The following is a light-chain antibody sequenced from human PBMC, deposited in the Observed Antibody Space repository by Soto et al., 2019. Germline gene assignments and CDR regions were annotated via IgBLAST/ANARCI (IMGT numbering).Light chain of an antibody. V-gene: IGKV3-20*01. CDR1: QSVGKNY. Sequence: EIVLTQSPATLSLSPGERATLSCRASQSVGKNYLGWYQQKPGQAPRLLVYDASTRATGVPDRFSGSGSGTDFTLTISRLEPEDFAVYYCQQYAYSPLTFGGGTKAEIK. CDR3: QQYAYSPLT. J-gene: IGKJ4*01. CDR2: DAS.